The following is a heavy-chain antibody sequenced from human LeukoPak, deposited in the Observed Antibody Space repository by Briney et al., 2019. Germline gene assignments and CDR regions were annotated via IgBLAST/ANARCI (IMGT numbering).Heavy chain of an antibody. CDR2: IYHRGST. J-gene: IGHJ2*01. Sequence: PSETLSFTCTVSGGSIINYYWSWIRQPPGKGLEWIVYIYHRGSTTYTPSLKDRLTISVVTSKNHFSLRLSSVTAAATAVYYCARAPFRDDPYWYFDIWGRGTLLTVSS. CDR1: GGSIINYY. CDR3: ARAPFRDDPYWYFDI. V-gene: IGHV4-59*01. D-gene: IGHD5-24*01.